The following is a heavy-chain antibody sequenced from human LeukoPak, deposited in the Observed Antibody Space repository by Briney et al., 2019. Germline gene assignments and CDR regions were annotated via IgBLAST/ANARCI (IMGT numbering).Heavy chain of an antibody. V-gene: IGHV3-48*03. J-gene: IGHJ4*02. CDR2: ISSSGSTI. D-gene: IGHD3-22*01. CDR1: GFTFSSYE. CDR3: ARVLHKRNYDSSDYYGY. Sequence: GGSLRLSCAASGFTFSSYEMNWVRQAPGKGLEWVSYISSSGSTIYYADSVKGRFTISRDNAKNSLYLQMNSLRAEDTAVYYCARVLHKRNYDSSDYYGYWGQGTLVTVSS.